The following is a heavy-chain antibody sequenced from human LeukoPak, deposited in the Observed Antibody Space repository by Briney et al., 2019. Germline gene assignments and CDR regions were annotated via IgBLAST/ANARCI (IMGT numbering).Heavy chain of an antibody. Sequence: KPSETLSLTCSVSGASITSSGYYWGWIRQPPGKGLEWIGSVYYSGSTYYNPSLKSRVTIDVDTSKNQFSLKLSSVTAADTAVYSCARGQEMAANTSDYWGQGTLVTVSS. CDR2: VYYSGST. CDR1: GASITSSGYY. CDR3: ARGQEMAANTSDY. V-gene: IGHV4-39*01. J-gene: IGHJ4*02. D-gene: IGHD5-24*01.